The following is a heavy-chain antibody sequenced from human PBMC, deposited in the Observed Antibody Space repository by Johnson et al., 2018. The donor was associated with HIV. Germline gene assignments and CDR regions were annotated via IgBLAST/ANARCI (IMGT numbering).Heavy chain of an antibody. Sequence: VQLVESGGGVVQPGGSLRLSCAASGFTLSSYWMSWVRQAPGKGLEWVANIKQDESEKYYVDSVKGRFTISRDNAKNSLYLQMNSLIAEDTAVYYCASSSSSWTSDPDDAFDIWSQGTMVTVSS. CDR3: ASSSSSWTSDPDDAFDI. D-gene: IGHD6-13*01. J-gene: IGHJ3*02. CDR2: IKQDESEK. V-gene: IGHV3-7*03. CDR1: GFTLSSYW.